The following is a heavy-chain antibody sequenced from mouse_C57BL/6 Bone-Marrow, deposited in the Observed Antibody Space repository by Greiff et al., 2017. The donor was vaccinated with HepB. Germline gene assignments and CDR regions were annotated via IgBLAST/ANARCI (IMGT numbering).Heavy chain of an antibody. CDR3: ARGGFPYYAMDY. V-gene: IGHV1-76*01. Sequence: VQLQESGAELVRPGASVKLSCKASGYTFTDYYINWVKQRPGQGLEWIARIYPGSGNTYYNEKFKGKATLTAEKSSSTAYMQLSSLTSEDSAVYFCARGGFPYYAMDYWGQGTSVTVSS. CDR1: GYTFTDYY. J-gene: IGHJ4*01. CDR2: IYPGSGNT.